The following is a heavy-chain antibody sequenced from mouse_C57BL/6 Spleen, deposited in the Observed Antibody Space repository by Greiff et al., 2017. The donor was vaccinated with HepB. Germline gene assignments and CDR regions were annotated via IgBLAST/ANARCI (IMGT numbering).Heavy chain of an antibody. D-gene: IGHD1-1*01. V-gene: IGHV5-4*01. CDR3: ARGGVITTAYYFDY. J-gene: IGHJ2*01. CDR2: ISDGGSYT. Sequence: DVQLVESGGGLVKPGGSLKLSCAASGFTFSSYAMSWVRQTPEKRLEWVATISDGGSYTYYPDNVKGRFTISRDNAKNNLYLQMSHLKSEDTAMYYCARGGVITTAYYFDYWGQGTTLTVSS. CDR1: GFTFSSYA.